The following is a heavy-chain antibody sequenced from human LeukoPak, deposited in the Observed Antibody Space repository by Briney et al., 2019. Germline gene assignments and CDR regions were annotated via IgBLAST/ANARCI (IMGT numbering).Heavy chain of an antibody. V-gene: IGHV3-30*02. CDR3: AKDVPAVNWLDP. J-gene: IGHJ5*02. CDR2: IGYDGSNK. Sequence: GGSLRLSCAASGFTFSSYGMHWVRQAPGKGLEWVAFIGYDGSNKYYADSVKGRFTISRDNFKNTLYLQMNSLRAEDTAVYYCAKDVPAVNWLDPWGQGTLVTVSS. CDR1: GFTFSSYG.